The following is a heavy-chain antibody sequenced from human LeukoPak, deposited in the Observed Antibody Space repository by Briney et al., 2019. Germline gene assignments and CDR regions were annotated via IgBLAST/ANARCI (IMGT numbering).Heavy chain of an antibody. CDR1: GFTLSSYW. D-gene: IGHD3-3*01. V-gene: IGHV3-74*01. CDR2: ADGDGGTT. CDR3: TRDWRNGGMDV. J-gene: IGHJ6*02. Sequence: GGSLRLSCAASGFTLSSYWMYWVRQAPGQGLAWVSGADGDGGTTTYADSVKGRFTITRDNAKNTLYLQMNSLKAEDTAVYYCTRDWRNGGMDVWGQGTTVTVSS.